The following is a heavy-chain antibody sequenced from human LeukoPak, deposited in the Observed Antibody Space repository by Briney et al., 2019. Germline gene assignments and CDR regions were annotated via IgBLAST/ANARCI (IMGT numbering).Heavy chain of an antibody. D-gene: IGHD5-18*01. CDR2: INHSGST. CDR3: ARVLWLRYYYYMDV. J-gene: IGHJ6*03. CDR1: GGSFSGYY. V-gene: IGHV4-34*01. Sequence: SETLSLTCAVYGGSFSGYYWSWIRQPPGKGLEWIGEINHSGSTNYNPSLKSRVTISVDTSKNQFSLKLSSVTAADTAVYYCARVLWLRYYYYMDVWGKGTTVTISS.